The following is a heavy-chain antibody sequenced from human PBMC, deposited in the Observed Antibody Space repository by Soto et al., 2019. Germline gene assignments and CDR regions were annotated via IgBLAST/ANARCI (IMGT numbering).Heavy chain of an antibody. J-gene: IGHJ5*02. CDR2: IYYSGST. CDR3: ARMCATARYQNWFEP. CDR1: GGSISSSSYY. Sequence: SETLSLTCTVSGGSISSSSYYWGWIRQPPGKGLEWIGSIYYSGSTYYNPSLKSRVTISVDTSKNQFSLKLSSVTAADTAVYYCARMCATARYQNWFEPWGQGTLVTVS. V-gene: IGHV4-39*01. D-gene: IGHD1-26*01.